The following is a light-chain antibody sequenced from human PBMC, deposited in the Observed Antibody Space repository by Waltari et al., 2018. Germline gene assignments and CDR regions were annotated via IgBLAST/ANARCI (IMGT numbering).Light chain of an antibody. CDR3: QQYGTSPQT. J-gene: IGKJ1*01. CDR2: GAS. V-gene: IGKV3-20*01. CDR1: QRVSSNF. Sequence: VLKQSPGTLSLSPGERATLFCRASQRVSSNFLAWFQQTPGQAPRLLMYGASSRASGIPDRFSGSGSETDFTLTISRLESEDVAVYYCQQYGTSPQTFGQGTKVEI.